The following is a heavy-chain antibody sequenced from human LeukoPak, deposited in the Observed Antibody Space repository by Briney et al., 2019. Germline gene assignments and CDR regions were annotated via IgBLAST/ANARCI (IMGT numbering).Heavy chain of an antibody. V-gene: IGHV1-8*01. J-gene: IGHJ4*02. CDR2: MNPNSGNT. Sequence: AASVKVSCKASGYTFTSYDINWVRQAPGQGLEWMGWMNPNSGNTGYAQKFQGRVTMTRNTSISTAYMELRSLRSDDTAVYYCARGGFIAVATTFDYWGQGTLITVSS. D-gene: IGHD6-19*01. CDR3: ARGGFIAVATTFDY. CDR1: GYTFTSYD.